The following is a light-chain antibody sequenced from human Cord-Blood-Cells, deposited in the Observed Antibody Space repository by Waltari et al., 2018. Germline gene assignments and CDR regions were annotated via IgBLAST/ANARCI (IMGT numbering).Light chain of an antibody. CDR2: WAS. CDR3: QQYYSTPYT. V-gene: IGKV4-1*01. CDR1: QSVLYSSNNKNY. Sequence: DIVMTQSPDSLAVYLGERATINCKSSQSVLYSSNNKNYFAWYQQKPVKPPKLLIYWASTRESGVPYRFSGSGSGTDFTLTISSLQAEDVAVYYCQQYYSTPYTFGQGTKLEIK. J-gene: IGKJ2*01.